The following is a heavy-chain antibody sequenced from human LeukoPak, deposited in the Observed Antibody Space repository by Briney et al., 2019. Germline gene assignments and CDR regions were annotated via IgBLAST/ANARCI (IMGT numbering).Heavy chain of an antibody. V-gene: IGHV1-58*01. CDR1: GFTFTSSA. J-gene: IGHJ4*02. D-gene: IGHD2-21*01. Sequence: SVKVSCKASGFTFTSSAVQWVRQARGQRLEWIGWIVVASGNTNYAQKFQERVTITRDMSTSTAYMELSSLRSEDTAVYYCAADSGGGGDCYVVWGQGTLVTVSS. CDR2: IVVASGNT. CDR3: AADSGGGGDCYVV.